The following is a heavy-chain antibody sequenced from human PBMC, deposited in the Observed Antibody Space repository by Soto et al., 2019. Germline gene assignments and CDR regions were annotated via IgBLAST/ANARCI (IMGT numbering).Heavy chain of an antibody. CDR2: IYHSGST. CDR1: GGSISSGGYS. V-gene: IGHV4-30-2*01. CDR3: AIYDSSGYYFDY. Sequence: SETLSLTCAVSGGSISSGGYSWSWIRQPPGKGLEWIGYIYHSGSTYYNPSLKSRVTISVDRSKNQFSLKLSSVTAADTAVYYCAIYDSSGYYFDYWGQGTLVTVSS. J-gene: IGHJ4*02. D-gene: IGHD3-22*01.